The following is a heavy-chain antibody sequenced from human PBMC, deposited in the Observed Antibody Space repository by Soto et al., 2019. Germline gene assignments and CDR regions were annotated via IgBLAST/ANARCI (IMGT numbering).Heavy chain of an antibody. J-gene: IGHJ4*02. Sequence: QVQLVQSGAEVQKPGSSVKVSCKASGGTFSSYAISWVRQAPGQGLEWMGGIIPIFGTANYAQKFQGRVTITADESTSTAYMELSSLRSEDTAVYYCARGTDYYGSGSFYMLVYWGQGTLVTVSS. V-gene: IGHV1-69*01. CDR1: GGTFSSYA. D-gene: IGHD3-10*01. CDR3: ARGTDYYGSGSFYMLVY. CDR2: IIPIFGTA.